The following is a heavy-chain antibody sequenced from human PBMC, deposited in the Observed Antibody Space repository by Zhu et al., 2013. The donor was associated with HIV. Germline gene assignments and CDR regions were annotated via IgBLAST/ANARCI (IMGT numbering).Heavy chain of an antibody. CDR1: GYRFNAYY. CDR3: ARAGFENKRPGGY. V-gene: IGHV1-2*02. Sequence: SGAEVKRPGASVTVSCRPSGYRFNAYYVHWVRQAPGQGLEWMGWINTNTGETKYAQNFRGRVTMTRDMSINTAYMEFSRLRFDDTAVYYCARAGFENKRPGGYWAQGTLVTVSS. J-gene: IGHJ4*02. CDR2: INTNTGET.